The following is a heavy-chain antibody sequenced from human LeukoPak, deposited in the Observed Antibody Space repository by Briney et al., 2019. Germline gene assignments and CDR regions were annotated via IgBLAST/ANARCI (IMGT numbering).Heavy chain of an antibody. V-gene: IGHV3-15*01. J-gene: IGHJ6*02. CDR2: IKSKTDGGTT. D-gene: IGHD2-2*01. CDR1: GFTFSNAW. Sequence: GGSLRLSCAASGFTFSNAWMSWVRQAPGKGLEWVGRIKSKTDGGTTDYAAPVKGRFTISRDDSKNTLYLQMNSLKTEDTAVYYCTTGIVVVPAALYYYYGMDVWGQGTAVTVSS. CDR3: TTGIVVVPAALYYYYGMDV.